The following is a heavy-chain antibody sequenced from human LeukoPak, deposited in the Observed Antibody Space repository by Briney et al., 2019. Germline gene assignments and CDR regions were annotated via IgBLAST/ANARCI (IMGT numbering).Heavy chain of an antibody. V-gene: IGHV3-23*01. CDR2: ISGSGGST. CDR1: GFTFSSYA. Sequence: GGSLRLSCAASGFTFSSYAMSWVRQPPGKGLEWVSSISGSGGSTYDADSVKGRFTISRDNSKNTLFLQLNSLRAEDTAVYYCAKDARRTSGWYYFDYWGQGALVNVSS. CDR3: AKDARRTSGWYYFDY. J-gene: IGHJ4*02. D-gene: IGHD6-13*01.